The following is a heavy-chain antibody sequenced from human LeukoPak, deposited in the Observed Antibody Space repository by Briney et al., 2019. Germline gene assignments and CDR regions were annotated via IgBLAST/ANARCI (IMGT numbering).Heavy chain of an antibody. Sequence: SETLSLTCTVSGGSISSYYWSWIRQPPGKGLEWIGYIYYSGSTNYNPSLKSRVTISVDTSKNQFSLKLSSVTAADTALYYCAKDISFGELSSNIWGQGTMVTVSS. V-gene: IGHV4-59*12. CDR3: AKDISFGELSSNI. CDR1: GGSISSYY. J-gene: IGHJ3*02. D-gene: IGHD3-10*01. CDR2: IYYSGST.